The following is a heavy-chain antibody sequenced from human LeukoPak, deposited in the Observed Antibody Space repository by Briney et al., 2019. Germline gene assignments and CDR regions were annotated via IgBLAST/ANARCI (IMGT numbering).Heavy chain of an antibody. CDR2: IYYSGST. CDR3: TRDSVDLLVGLIDY. J-gene: IGHJ4*02. CDR1: GGSISSGDYY. V-gene: IGHV4-30-4*08. D-gene: IGHD1-26*01. Sequence: SETLSLTCTVSGGSISSGDYYWSWIRQPPGKGLEWIGYIYYSGSTYYNPSLKSRVSISVDTSKNQFSLKLNSVTAADTAVYYCTRDSVDLLVGLIDYWGQGTLVTVSS.